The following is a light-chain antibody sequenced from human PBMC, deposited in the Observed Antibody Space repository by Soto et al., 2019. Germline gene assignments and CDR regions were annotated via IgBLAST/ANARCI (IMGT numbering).Light chain of an antibody. CDR1: QGIRND. CDR3: QQYNSYSST. Sequence: AIQMTQSPSSLSASVGDRVTITCRASQGIRNDLGWYQQKPGKAPKLLIYAASSLQSGVPSRFSGSGSGTDFTLTISSLQPDDFAAYYCQQYNSYSSTFGQGTKVDIK. CDR2: AAS. J-gene: IGKJ1*01. V-gene: IGKV1-6*01.